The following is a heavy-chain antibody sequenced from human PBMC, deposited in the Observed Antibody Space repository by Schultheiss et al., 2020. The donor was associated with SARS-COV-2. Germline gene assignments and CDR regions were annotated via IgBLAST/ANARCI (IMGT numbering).Heavy chain of an antibody. CDR1: GGSFSGYS. Sequence: SETLSLTCAVYGGSFSGYSWNWIRQPPGKGLEWIGEINHSESTTYNPSLKSRVTISVDTSKNQFSLKLSSVTAADTAVYYCARLRHDILTVKVRGYFDYWGQGTLVTVSS. J-gene: IGHJ4*02. CDR3: ARLRHDILTVKVRGYFDY. D-gene: IGHD3-9*01. CDR2: INHSEST. V-gene: IGHV4-34*09.